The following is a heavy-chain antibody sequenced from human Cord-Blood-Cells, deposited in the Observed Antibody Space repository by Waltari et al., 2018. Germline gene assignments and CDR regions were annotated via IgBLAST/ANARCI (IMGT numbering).Heavy chain of an antibody. J-gene: IGHJ6*03. Sequence: QVQLQESGPGLVKPSEPLSLTCTVSGYSISSGYYWGWIRPPPGKGLEWIGSIYHSGSTYYNPSLKSRVTISVDTSKNQFSLKLSSVTAADTAVYYCARDSIEYQLLSAYYYYYYMDVWGKGTTVTVSS. V-gene: IGHV4-38-2*02. CDR1: GYSISSGYY. D-gene: IGHD2-2*01. CDR2: IYHSGST. CDR3: ARDSIEYQLLSAYYYYYYMDV.